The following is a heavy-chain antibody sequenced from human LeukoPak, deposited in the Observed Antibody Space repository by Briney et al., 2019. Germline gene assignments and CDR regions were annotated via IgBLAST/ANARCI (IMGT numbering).Heavy chain of an antibody. CDR3: ARGVGATPFDY. J-gene: IGHJ4*02. CDR1: GYTFTSSV. CDR2: IRAYHGNT. V-gene: IGHV1-18*01. Sequence: GPVKVSCKASGYTFTSSVIIWVGHAPAQGLEWMGLIRAYHGNTTYAQKPQGRVTMTTDTSTSTAYMELRSLRSDDTAVYYCARGVGATPFDYWGQGTLVTVSS. D-gene: IGHD1-26*01.